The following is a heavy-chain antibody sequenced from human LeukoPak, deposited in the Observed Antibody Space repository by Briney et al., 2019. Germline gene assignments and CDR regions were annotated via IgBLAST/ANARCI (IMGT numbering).Heavy chain of an antibody. J-gene: IGHJ4*02. CDR3: AKQITMVRGVPDY. CDR1: GFTFSGYA. V-gene: IGHV3-23*01. D-gene: IGHD3-10*01. Sequence: GGSLRLSCAASGFTFSGYAMSWVRQAPGKGLEWVSAISGSGGSTYYADSVKGRFTISRDNSKNTLYLQMNSLRAEDTAVYYCAKQITMVRGVPDYWGQGTLVTVSS. CDR2: ISGSGGST.